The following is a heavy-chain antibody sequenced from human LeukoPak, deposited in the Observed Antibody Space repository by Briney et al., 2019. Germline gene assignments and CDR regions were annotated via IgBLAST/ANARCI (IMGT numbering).Heavy chain of an antibody. D-gene: IGHD2-2*01. CDR1: GFAFNNYA. CDR2: TSGFNT. Sequence: GGSLRLSCRTSGFAFNNYAMNWVRQPPGKGLEWVSGTSGFNTYYADSVNGRFTISRDNSKNVLYLQMNRLRVEDTAVYYCVKDVCTSPRCLLYSDSWGQGALVTVSS. CDR3: VKDVCTSPRCLLYSDS. J-gene: IGHJ4*02. V-gene: IGHV3-23*01.